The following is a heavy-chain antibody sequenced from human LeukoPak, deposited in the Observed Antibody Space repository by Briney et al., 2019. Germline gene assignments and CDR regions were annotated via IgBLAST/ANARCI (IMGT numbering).Heavy chain of an antibody. J-gene: IGHJ4*01. CDR2: ISGSGHNT. CDR1: GFTFSNYG. D-gene: IGHD4-17*01. Sequence: GGSLRLSCAASGFTFSNYGMNWVRQAPGKGLEWVSAISGSGHNTYYADSVKGRLTISRDNSKNTLYLQMNSLRAEDTAVYYCARVVDHDYGDYYLDYWGHGTLVTVSS. CDR3: ARVVDHDYGDYYLDY. V-gene: IGHV3-23*01.